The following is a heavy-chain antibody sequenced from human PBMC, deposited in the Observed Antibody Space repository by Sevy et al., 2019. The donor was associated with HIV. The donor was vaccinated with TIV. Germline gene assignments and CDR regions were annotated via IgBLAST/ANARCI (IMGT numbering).Heavy chain of an antibody. V-gene: IGHV3-20*04. CDR2: IHWNGGST. Sequence: GGSLRLSCAASGFTFDDYGMSWIRQTPGKGLEWVSGIHWNGGSTDYADSVRGGFTISRDNAKNSLYLQMNNLRAEDTALYYCVRDSAAAGSRWFDPWGQGIPVTVSS. CDR1: GFTFDDYG. D-gene: IGHD6-25*01. J-gene: IGHJ5*02. CDR3: VRDSAAAGSRWFDP.